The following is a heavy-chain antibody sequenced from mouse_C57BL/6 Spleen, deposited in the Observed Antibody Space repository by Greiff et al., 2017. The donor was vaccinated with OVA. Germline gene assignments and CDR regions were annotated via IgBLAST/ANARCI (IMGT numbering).Heavy chain of an antibody. Sequence: VKLQQSGAELARPGASVKLSCKASGYTFTSYGISWVKQRTGQGLEWIGEIYPRSGNTYYNEKFKGKATLTADKSSSTAYMELRSLTSEDSAVYFCARCITTVVANFDYWGQGTTLTVSS. D-gene: IGHD1-1*01. CDR1: GYTFTSYG. J-gene: IGHJ2*01. CDR2: IYPRSGNT. V-gene: IGHV1-81*01. CDR3: ARCITTVVANFDY.